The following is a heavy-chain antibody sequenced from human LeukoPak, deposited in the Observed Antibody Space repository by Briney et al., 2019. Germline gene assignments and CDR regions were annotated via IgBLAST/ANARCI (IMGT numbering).Heavy chain of an antibody. V-gene: IGHV3-23*01. D-gene: IGHD3-3*01. J-gene: IGHJ4*02. CDR2: ISGSGGST. CDR3: AKSRRYYDSYFDY. CDR1: GFTFSSCA. Sequence: PGGSLRLSCAASGFTFSSCAMNWVRQAPGKGLEWLSTISGSGGSTYYADSVKGRFTISRDNSKNTLYLHMNSLRAEDTAVHYCAKSRRYYDSYFDYWGQGTLVTVSS.